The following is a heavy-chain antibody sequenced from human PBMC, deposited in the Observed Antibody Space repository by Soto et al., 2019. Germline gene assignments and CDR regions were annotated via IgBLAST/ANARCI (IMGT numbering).Heavy chain of an antibody. CDR1: GGTFSSYI. CDR2: IIPILGIA. J-gene: IGHJ5*02. V-gene: IGHV1-69*02. CDR3: ARAPLYYYGSGSSRNWFDP. D-gene: IGHD3-10*01. Sequence: QVQLVQSGTEVKKPGSSVKVSCKASGGTFSSYIISWVRQAPGQGLEWMGRIIPILGIANYAQKFQGRVTITADKSTSTAYMELSSLRSEDTAVYYCARAPLYYYGSGSSRNWFDPWGQGTLVTVSS.